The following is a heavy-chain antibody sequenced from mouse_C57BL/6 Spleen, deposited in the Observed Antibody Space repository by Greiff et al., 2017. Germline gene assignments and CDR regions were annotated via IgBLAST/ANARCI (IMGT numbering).Heavy chain of an antibody. CDR2: FYPGSGSI. D-gene: IGHD1-1*01. CDR3: ARHYYGSSYDYFDY. CDR1: GYTFTEYT. J-gene: IGHJ2*01. V-gene: IGHV1-62-2*01. Sequence: VQLQQSGAELVKPGASVKLSCKASGYTFTEYTIHWVKQRSGQGLEWIGWFYPGSGSIKYNEKFKDKATFTEDKSSSTVYMVLSRLTSEDSAVFFCARHYYGSSYDYFDYWGQGTTLTVSS.